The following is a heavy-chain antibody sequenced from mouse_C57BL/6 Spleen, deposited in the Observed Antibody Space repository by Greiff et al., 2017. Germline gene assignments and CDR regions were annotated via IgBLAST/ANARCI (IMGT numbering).Heavy chain of an antibody. CDR2: ISSGGDYI. J-gene: IGHJ4*01. Sequence: EVMLVESGEGLVKPGGSLKLSCAASGFTFSSYAMSWVRQTPEKRLEWVAYISSGGDYIYYADTVKGRFTISRDNARNTLYLQMSSLKSEDTAMYYCTRGNYDYDGYAMDYWGQGTSVTVSS. CDR1: GFTFSSYA. CDR3: TRGNYDYDGYAMDY. V-gene: IGHV5-9-1*02. D-gene: IGHD2-4*01.